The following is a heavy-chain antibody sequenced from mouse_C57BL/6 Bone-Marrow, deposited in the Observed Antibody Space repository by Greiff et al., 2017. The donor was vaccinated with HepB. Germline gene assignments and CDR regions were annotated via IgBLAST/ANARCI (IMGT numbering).Heavy chain of an antibody. J-gene: IGHJ1*03. CDR2: IDPENGDT. V-gene: IGHV14-4*01. CDR3: TFYYYGSRWYFDV. D-gene: IGHD1-1*01. CDR1: GFNIKDDY. Sequence: EVQLQQSGAELVRPGASVKLSCTASGFNIKDDYMHWVKQRPEQGLEWIGWIDPENGDTEYASKFQGKATITADTSSNTAYLQLSSLTSEDTAVYYCTFYYYGSRWYFDVWGTGTTVTVSS.